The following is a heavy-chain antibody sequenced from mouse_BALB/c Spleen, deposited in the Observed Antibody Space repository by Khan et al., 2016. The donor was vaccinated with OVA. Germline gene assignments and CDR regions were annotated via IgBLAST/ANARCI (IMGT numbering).Heavy chain of an antibody. V-gene: IGHV5-12-2*01. D-gene: IGHD1-1*02. CDR1: GFTFSSYT. Sequence: EVELVESGGDLVQTGGSLKLSCAASGFTFSSYTMSWVRQTPEKRLEWVAFISNGGSNAYYPDTVKGRFTISRDNAKNTLYLQMSSLKSEETAMYHCAKPSTTDYACLMDHWGQGTSVTVSS. CDR2: ISNGGSNA. J-gene: IGHJ4*01. CDR3: AKPSTTDYACLMDH.